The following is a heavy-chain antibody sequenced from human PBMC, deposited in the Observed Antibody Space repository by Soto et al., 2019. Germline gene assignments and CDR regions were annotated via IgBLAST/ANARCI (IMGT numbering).Heavy chain of an antibody. D-gene: IGHD2-2*01. CDR2: INSDGSSA. J-gene: IGHJ1*01. CDR1: GFSFSSYW. Sequence: VQLVESGGGLVQPGGSLRLSCAASGFSFSSYWMHWVRHAPGKGLVWVSRINSDGSSATYADSVKGRFTISRDNAKNTLYLQMNSLTPEDTAVYYCAKGVPAATRYFQHWGQGTRVTVSS. CDR3: AKGVPAATRYFQH. V-gene: IGHV3-74*01.